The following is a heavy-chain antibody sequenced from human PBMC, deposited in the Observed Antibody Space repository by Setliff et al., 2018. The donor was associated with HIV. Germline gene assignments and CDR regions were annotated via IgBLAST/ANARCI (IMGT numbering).Heavy chain of an antibody. CDR1: GVTFSSHW. Sequence: GGSLRLSCAASGVTFSSHWMHSVRQAPGKGLEWAAFIRYDGSNKYYADSVKGRFTISRDNSKNSLYLQMNSLRAEDTAVYYCARGGSNSWSPFDYWGQGTLVTVSS. CDR3: ARGGSNSWSPFDY. D-gene: IGHD6-13*01. CDR2: IRYDGSNK. V-gene: IGHV3-30*02. J-gene: IGHJ4*02.